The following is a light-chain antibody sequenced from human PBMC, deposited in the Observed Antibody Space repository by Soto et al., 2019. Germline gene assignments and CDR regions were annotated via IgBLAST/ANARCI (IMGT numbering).Light chain of an antibody. CDR1: SSDVGGYNY. V-gene: IGLV2-11*01. CDR3: CSYAGSYSYV. J-gene: IGLJ1*01. CDR2: DVS. Sequence: QSALTQPRSVSGSPGQSVTISCTGTSSDVGGYNYVSWYQQHPGKAPKLTIYDVSKRPSGVPDRFSGSKSGNTASLTISGLQAEDEADYYCCSYAGSYSYVFEAGTKLTVL.